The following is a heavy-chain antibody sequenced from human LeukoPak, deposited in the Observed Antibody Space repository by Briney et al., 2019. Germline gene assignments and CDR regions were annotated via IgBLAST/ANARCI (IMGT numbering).Heavy chain of an antibody. CDR2: ISSGSSYR. D-gene: IGHD4-17*01. CDR3: ARGHDYGDYGLGY. CDR1: GFTFNRYS. Sequence: PGGSLRLSCAASGFTFNRYSKNWVRQAPGKGLEWVSSISSGSSYRYYADSVKGRFTISRDNAKNSLYLQMNSLRAEDTAVYYCARGHDYGDYGLGYWGQGTLVTVSS. V-gene: IGHV3-21*01. J-gene: IGHJ4*02.